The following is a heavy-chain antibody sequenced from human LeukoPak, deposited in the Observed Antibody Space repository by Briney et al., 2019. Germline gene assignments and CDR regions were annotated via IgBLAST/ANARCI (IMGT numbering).Heavy chain of an antibody. V-gene: IGHV1-2*02. CDR2: IIPNTGAT. CDR3: ARDERFCNGDNHYPDLGY. D-gene: IGHD2-15*01. Sequence: ASVKVSCKASVYTFTGYYMFWVRQAPGQGLEWMGWIIPNTGATKYAQNFQGRVTLTRDTSIRTTFMELSSLRSDDTAFYYCARDERFCNGDNHYPDLGYWGQGTLVTVSS. CDR1: VYTFTGYY. J-gene: IGHJ4*02.